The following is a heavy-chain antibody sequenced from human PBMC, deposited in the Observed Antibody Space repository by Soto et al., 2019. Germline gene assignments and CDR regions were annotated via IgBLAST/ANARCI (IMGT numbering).Heavy chain of an antibody. V-gene: IGHV3-33*06. CDR2: IWYDGSNK. D-gene: IGHD1-26*01. Sequence: GGSLRLSCAASGFTFGSYGMHWVRQAPGKGLEWVAVIWYDGSNKYYADSVKGRFTISRDNSKNTLYLQMNSLRAEDTAVYYCAKVGATSYYYGMDVWGQGTTVTVSS. CDR1: GFTFGSYG. J-gene: IGHJ6*02. CDR3: AKVGATSYYYGMDV.